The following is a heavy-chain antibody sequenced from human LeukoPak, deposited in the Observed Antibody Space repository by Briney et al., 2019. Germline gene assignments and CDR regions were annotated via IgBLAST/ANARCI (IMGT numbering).Heavy chain of an antibody. Sequence: ASVKVSCKASGYTFTSCDINWVRQATGQGLEWMGWMNPNSGNTGYAQKFQGRVTMTRNTSISTAYMELSSLRSEGTAVYYCARSPVRGVIIDYWGQGTLVTVSS. V-gene: IGHV1-8*01. D-gene: IGHD3-10*01. CDR1: GYTFTSCD. CDR2: MNPNSGNT. J-gene: IGHJ4*02. CDR3: ARSPVRGVIIDY.